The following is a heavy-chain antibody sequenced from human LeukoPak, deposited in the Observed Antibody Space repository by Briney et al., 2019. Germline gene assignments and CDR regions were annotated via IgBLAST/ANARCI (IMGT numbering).Heavy chain of an antibody. D-gene: IGHD1-26*01. Sequence: PGGSLRLSCAASGFTLSYNDMHWVRQPTGKGLEWVSGIDTAGATYYPGSVKGRFTISRENAKNSLYLQMNNLRAGDTAVYYCARGWGQGLKATFSYWGQGTLVTVSS. V-gene: IGHV3-13*04. CDR3: ARGWGQGLKATFSY. CDR1: GFTLSYND. CDR2: IDTAGAT. J-gene: IGHJ4*02.